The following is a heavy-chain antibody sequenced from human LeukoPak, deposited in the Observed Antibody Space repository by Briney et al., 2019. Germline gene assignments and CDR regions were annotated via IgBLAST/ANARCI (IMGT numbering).Heavy chain of an antibody. CDR2: IYYSGST. J-gene: IGHJ3*02. D-gene: IGHD2-21*01. V-gene: IGHV4-59*01. CDR3: ATDRGVRVRGSDI. CDR1: GGSISSYY. Sequence: SETLSLTCTVSGGSISSYYWSWIRQPPGKGLEWIGYIYYSGSTSYNPSLKSRFTISVDTPKNQISLKLNSVTSGDTALYYLATDRGVRVRGSDIWGQGRMVTVSS.